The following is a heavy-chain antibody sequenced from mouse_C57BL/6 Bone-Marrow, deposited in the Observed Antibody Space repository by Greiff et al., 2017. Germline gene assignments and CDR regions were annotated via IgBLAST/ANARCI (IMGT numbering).Heavy chain of an antibody. Sequence: EVQLVESGGGLVKPGGSLKLSCAASGFTFSSYAMSWVRQTPQKRLEWVATISDGGSYTYYPDNVKGRFTISRDNAKNNLYLQMSHLKSEDTAMYYCARDAYDYDEFAYWGQGTLVTVSA. D-gene: IGHD2-4*01. CDR1: GFTFSSYA. J-gene: IGHJ3*01. CDR3: ARDAYDYDEFAY. V-gene: IGHV5-4*01. CDR2: ISDGGSYT.